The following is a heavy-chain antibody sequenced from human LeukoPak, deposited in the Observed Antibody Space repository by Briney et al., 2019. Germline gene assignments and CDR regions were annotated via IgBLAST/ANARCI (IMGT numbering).Heavy chain of an antibody. CDR1: GFTFSSYG. Sequence: PGRSLRLSCAASGFTFSSYGMHWVRQAPGKGLEWVAVISYDGSNKYYADSVKGRFTISRDNSKNTLYLQMNSLRSEDTAVYYCARGLRRMVRGARTTYYFDYWGQGTLVTVSS. CDR2: ISYDGSNK. V-gene: IGHV3-30*03. CDR3: ARGLRRMVRGARTTYYFDY. D-gene: IGHD3-10*01. J-gene: IGHJ4*02.